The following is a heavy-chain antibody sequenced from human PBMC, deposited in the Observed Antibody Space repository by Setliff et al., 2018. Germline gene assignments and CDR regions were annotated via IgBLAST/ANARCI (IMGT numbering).Heavy chain of an antibody. J-gene: IGHJ4*02. CDR3: ARTGTYRYFDY. Sequence: SETLSLTCKVSGDSMNSGVYYWAWIRQPPGKGLEWIGRIYSGGTTYYNSSLKSRVTISVDTSKSQFSLRLNSVTAADTAVYYCARTGTYRYFDYWGRGTLVAVSS. D-gene: IGHD1-1*01. V-gene: IGHV4-39*01. CDR1: GDSMNSGVYY. CDR2: IYSGGTT.